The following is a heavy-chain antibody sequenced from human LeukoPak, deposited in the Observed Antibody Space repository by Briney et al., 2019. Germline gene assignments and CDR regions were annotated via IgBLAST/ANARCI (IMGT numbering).Heavy chain of an antibody. CDR3: TSWGDTTAEYFQR. CDR2: LSSSSSYI. D-gene: IGHD2-21*02. V-gene: IGHV3-21*01. J-gene: IGHJ1*01. Sequence: GGSLRLSCAASGFTFSSYSMNWIRQAPGKGLEWVSSLSSSSSYIYYADSVKGRFTISRDNAQNSMYLQMNSLRVEDTAVYYCTSWGDTTAEYFQRWGQGTLVTVSS. CDR1: GFTFSSYS.